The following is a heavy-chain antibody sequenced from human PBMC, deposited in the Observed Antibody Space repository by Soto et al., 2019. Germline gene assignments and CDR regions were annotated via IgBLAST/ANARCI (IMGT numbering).Heavy chain of an antibody. CDR3: ARAVPEDSSGYPLGGMDA. Sequence: EVQLVESGGGLVQPGASLRLSCAASGFTFSSYSMNWVRQAPGKGLEWVSSVSSSSTYIYYEDSVEGRFTISSDNAMNSLDLQMNRLRVEDTAVYFCARAVPEDSSGYPLGGMDAWGQGTTVTVSS. CDR1: GFTFSSYS. D-gene: IGHD3-22*01. J-gene: IGHJ6*02. CDR2: VSSSSTYI. V-gene: IGHV3-21*02.